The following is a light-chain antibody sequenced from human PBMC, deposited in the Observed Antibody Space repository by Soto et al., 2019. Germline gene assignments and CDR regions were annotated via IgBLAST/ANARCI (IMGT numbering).Light chain of an antibody. V-gene: IGKV1-6*01. CDR1: QGIRND. Sequence: AIQMTQSPSSLSASVGDRVTITCRASQGIRNDLGWYQQKPGKGPKLLIYAASTLQSGAPSMFSDSGSGPDFTLAISSLQPEDVANDYCLQDYNSLRTFGQGTKVEIK. J-gene: IGKJ1*01. CDR2: AAS. CDR3: LQDYNSLRT.